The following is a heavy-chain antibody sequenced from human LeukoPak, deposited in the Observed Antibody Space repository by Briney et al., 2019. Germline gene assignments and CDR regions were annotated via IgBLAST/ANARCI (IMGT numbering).Heavy chain of an antibody. J-gene: IGHJ4*02. CDR2: INHSGST. CDR3: ARGRYAAAAFDY. V-gene: IGHV4-34*01. Sequence: NASETQSLTCAVYGGSFSGYYWSWIRQPPGKGLEWIGEINHSGSTNYNPSLKSRVTISVDTSKNQFSLKLSSVTAADTAVYYCARGRYAAAAFDYWGQGTLVTVSS. CDR1: GGSFSGYY. D-gene: IGHD2-2*01.